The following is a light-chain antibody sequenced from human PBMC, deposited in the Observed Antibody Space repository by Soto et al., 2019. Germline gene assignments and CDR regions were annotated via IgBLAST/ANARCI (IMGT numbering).Light chain of an antibody. J-gene: IGLJ1*01. CDR3: QSYDSSLSGYV. CDR2: ENN. CDR1: SSNIGAGYE. Sequence: QSVLTQPPSVSEAPGQRVTIPCTGSSSNIGAGYEAHWYQQVPGTAPKLLIYENNNRPSAVPDRSSGSKSGTSASLAITGLQAEDEAEYYCQSYDSSLSGYVFGTGTKVTVL. V-gene: IGLV1-40*01.